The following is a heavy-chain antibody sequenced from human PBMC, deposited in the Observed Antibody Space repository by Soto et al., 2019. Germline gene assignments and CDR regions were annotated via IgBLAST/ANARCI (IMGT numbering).Heavy chain of an antibody. V-gene: IGHV3-48*01. D-gene: IGHD1-26*01. CDR3: ARERSYSDY. CDR2: ISGSSSTI. J-gene: IGHJ4*02. CDR1: GFIFSSYS. Sequence: EVQLVESGGGLVQPGGSLRLSCAASGFIFSSYSMNWVRHAPGKGLEWVSYISGSSSTIYYAYSVKGRFTISRDKAKNSLYLQMNSLRVEETAVYYCARERSYSDYWGQGTLVTVSS.